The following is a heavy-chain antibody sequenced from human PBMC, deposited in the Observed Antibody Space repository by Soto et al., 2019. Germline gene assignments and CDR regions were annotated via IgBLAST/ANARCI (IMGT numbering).Heavy chain of an antibody. CDR2: IGPSDSYT. V-gene: IGHV5-10-1*01. D-gene: IGHD6-19*01. CDR1: GYSFTSYW. CDR3: ARRPRQYSSGPRFGYGMDV. J-gene: IGHJ6*02. Sequence: GESLKIACKGSGYSFTSYWISWVRQMPGKGLEWMGRIGPSDSYTNYSPSFQGHVTISADKSTSTAYLQWSSLKASDTAMYYCARRPRQYSSGPRFGYGMDVWGQGTTFTVSS.